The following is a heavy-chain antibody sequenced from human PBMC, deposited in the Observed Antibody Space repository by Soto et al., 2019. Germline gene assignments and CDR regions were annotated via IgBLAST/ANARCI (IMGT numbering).Heavy chain of an antibody. CDR2: IYYSGST. D-gene: IGHD3-9*01. V-gene: IGHV4-39*01. J-gene: IGHJ3*02. CDR3: ASRAFYSDSLTDRDSFDI. CDR1: GASISNFDYY. Sequence: PSETQSLTCTVSGASISNFDYYWGWIRQPPGKGLEWIGYIYYSGSTYYTPSLKSRVTISLHTSKNQFSLKLTSVTATDTAVYYCASRAFYSDSLTDRDSFDIWGQGTMVTVSS.